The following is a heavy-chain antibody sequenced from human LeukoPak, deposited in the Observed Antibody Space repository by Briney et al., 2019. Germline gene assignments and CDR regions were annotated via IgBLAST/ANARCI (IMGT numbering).Heavy chain of an antibody. Sequence: SETLSLTCTVSGGSISSSSYYWGWIRQPPGKGLEWIGSIYYSGSTYYNPSLKSRVTISVDTSKNQFSLKLSSVTAADTAVYYCARLRDYGDPFDYWGQGTLVTVSS. D-gene: IGHD4-17*01. V-gene: IGHV4-39*07. J-gene: IGHJ4*02. CDR1: GGSISSSSYY. CDR2: IYYSGST. CDR3: ARLRDYGDPFDY.